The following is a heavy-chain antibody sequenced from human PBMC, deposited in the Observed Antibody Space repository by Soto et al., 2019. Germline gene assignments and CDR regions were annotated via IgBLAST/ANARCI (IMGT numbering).Heavy chain of an antibody. D-gene: IGHD2-2*01. CDR3: ARGPRGLYHHDY. Sequence: GGSLRLSCAASGFTFSGDWMHWVRQAAGKGLVWVSRINMDGSSTNYADSVKGRFTISRDNAKNTLYLQMNSLRIDDTAVYYCARGPRGLYHHDYWGQGALVTVSS. V-gene: IGHV3-74*01. CDR2: INMDGSST. CDR1: GFTFSGDW. J-gene: IGHJ4*02.